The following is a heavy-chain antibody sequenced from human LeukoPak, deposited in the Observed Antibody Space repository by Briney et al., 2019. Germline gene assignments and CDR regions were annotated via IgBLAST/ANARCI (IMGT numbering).Heavy chain of an antibody. CDR1: GFTFSRHG. CDR3: ARNILFAFDI. V-gene: IGHV3-33*01. CDR2: IWYDGSKQ. D-gene: IGHD2/OR15-2a*01. J-gene: IGHJ3*02. Sequence: PGRSLRISCAASGFTFSRHGMQWVRQAPGKGLEWVAGIWYDGSKQYYGDSVKGRFTISRDNSKNTLYLQVNSLRAEDTAMYYCARNILFAFDIWGQGTMVTVSS.